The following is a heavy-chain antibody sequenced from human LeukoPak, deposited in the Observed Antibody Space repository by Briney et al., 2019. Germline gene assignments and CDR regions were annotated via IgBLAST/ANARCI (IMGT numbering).Heavy chain of an antibody. CDR3: ARAISGYYLFGAFDI. CDR2: IGATGTST. Sequence: GGSLRLSCAASGFTFGSYAMSWVRQAPGKGLEWVSSIGATGTSTYYADSVKGRFTISRDNSKNTLYLQMNSLRAEDTAVYYCARAISGYYLFGAFDIWGQGTMVTVSS. D-gene: IGHD3-22*01. J-gene: IGHJ3*02. V-gene: IGHV3-23*01. CDR1: GFTFGSYA.